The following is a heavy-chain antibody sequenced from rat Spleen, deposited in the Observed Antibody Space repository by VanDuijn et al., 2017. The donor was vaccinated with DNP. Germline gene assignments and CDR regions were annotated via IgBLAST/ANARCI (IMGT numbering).Heavy chain of an antibody. CDR2: INTDGGIT. CDR3: ARWNSGFYAMDA. Sequence: EVQLVESGGGLEQPGRALNLSCKASGFALSDYYMAWVRQTPKTGLEWVASINTDGGITYYPDSVKGRFTISRDNAENTVYLQMNSLRSEDTATYYCARWNSGFYAMDAWGQGTSVTVSS. V-gene: IGHV5-22*01. CDR1: GFALSDYY. D-gene: IGHD4-4*01. J-gene: IGHJ4*01.